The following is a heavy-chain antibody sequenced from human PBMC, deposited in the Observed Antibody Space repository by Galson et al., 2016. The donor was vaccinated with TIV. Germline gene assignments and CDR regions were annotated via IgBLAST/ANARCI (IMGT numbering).Heavy chain of an antibody. D-gene: IGHD4-17*01. V-gene: IGHV3-33*01. CDR3: ASGSNYGDFGGPEFDD. J-gene: IGHJ4*02. CDR2: IWYDGSHT. Sequence: SLRLSCAASGFSFSTYGMHWVRQAPGKGLEWLAAIWYDGSHTYYGDSVKGRFTISRDNSKNTLYLQMNSLRAEDTAVYYCASGSNYGDFGGPEFDDWGQGTPVTVSS. CDR1: GFSFSTYG.